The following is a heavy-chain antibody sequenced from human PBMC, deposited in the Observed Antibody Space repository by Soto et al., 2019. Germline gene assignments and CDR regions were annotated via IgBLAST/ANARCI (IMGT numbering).Heavy chain of an antibody. J-gene: IGHJ6*02. Sequence: GGSLRLSCAASGFTFSSYGMHWVRQAPGKGLEWVAVISYDGSNKYYADSVKGRFTISRDNSKNTLYLQMNSLRAEDTAVYYCAKDLRPWTYYYDSSGYYYYYGMDVWGQGTTVTVSS. CDR2: ISYDGSNK. V-gene: IGHV3-30*18. D-gene: IGHD3-22*01. CDR3: AKDLRPWTYYYDSSGYYYYYGMDV. CDR1: GFTFSSYG.